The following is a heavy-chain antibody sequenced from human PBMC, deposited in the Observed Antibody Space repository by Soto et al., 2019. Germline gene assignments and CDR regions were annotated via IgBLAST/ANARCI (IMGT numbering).Heavy chain of an antibody. CDR2: IKSKTDGGTT. Sequence: GGSLRLSCADSGFTFSNAWMSWVREAPGKGRGGVGRIKSKTDGGTTDYAAPVKGRFTISRDDSKNTLYLQMNSLKTEDTAVYYCTTDFAVADYWGQGTLVTASS. CDR1: GFTFSNAW. J-gene: IGHJ4*02. V-gene: IGHV3-15*01. D-gene: IGHD2-21*01. CDR3: TTDFAVADY.